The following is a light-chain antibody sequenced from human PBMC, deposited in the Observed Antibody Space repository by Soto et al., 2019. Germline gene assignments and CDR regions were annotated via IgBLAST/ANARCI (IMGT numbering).Light chain of an antibody. J-gene: IGKJ1*01. CDR1: QSVSSSY. V-gene: IGKV3-20*01. Sequence: EIVLTQSPGTLSLSPGKRATLSCRASQSVSSSYLAWYRQKPGQTPRLLIHGVSSRATGIPDRFSGSGSGTDFTLTISRLEPEDFAVYYCHQYGKPPWTFGQGTKVEIK. CDR2: GVS. CDR3: HQYGKPPWT.